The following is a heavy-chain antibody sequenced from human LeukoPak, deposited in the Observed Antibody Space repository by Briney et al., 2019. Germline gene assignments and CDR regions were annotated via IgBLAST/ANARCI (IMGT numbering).Heavy chain of an antibody. CDR3: ARVHPSSGYYNLDY. J-gene: IGHJ4*02. CDR1: GGSISSYY. CDR2: IYYSGST. V-gene: IGHV4-59*08. D-gene: IGHD3-22*01. Sequence: SETLSLTCTVSGGSISSYYWSWIRQPPGKGLEWIGYIYYSGSTNYNPSLKSRVTISVDTSKNQFSLKLSSVTAADTAVYYCARVHPSSGYYNLDYWGQGTLVTVSS.